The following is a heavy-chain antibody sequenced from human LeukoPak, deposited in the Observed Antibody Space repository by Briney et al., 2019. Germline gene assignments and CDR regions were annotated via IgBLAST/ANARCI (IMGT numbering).Heavy chain of an antibody. J-gene: IGHJ6*02. CDR1: GGSFSGYY. V-gene: IGHV4-34*01. CDR3: AREFGVVRHGAPASGMDV. D-gene: IGHD2-15*01. Sequence: PSETLSLTCAVYGGSFSGYYWSWIRQPPGKGLEWIGEINHSGSTNYNPSLLTRLTISVDTSKNQFSLNLHSVTAADTAVYYCAREFGVVRHGAPASGMDVWGQGTTVIVSS. CDR2: INHSGST.